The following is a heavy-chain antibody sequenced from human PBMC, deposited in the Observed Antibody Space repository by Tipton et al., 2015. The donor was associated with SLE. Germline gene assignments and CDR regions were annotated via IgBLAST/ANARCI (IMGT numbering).Heavy chain of an antibody. Sequence: SLRLSCAASGFKFDNYAMHWVRQAPGKGLEWVSGISWNSDKVDFADSVKGRFTISRDNAKKSLFLQMNSLRAEDTALYYCARDLYPYGMEVWGQGTTVTVSS. D-gene: IGHD3-10*01. CDR3: ARDLYPYGMEV. CDR1: GFKFDNYA. V-gene: IGHV3-9*01. J-gene: IGHJ6*02. CDR2: ISWNSDKV.